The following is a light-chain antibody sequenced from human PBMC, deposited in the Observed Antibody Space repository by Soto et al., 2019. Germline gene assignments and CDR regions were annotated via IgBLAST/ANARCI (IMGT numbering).Light chain of an antibody. J-gene: IGKJ1*01. CDR1: QGISSW. CDR2: AAS. CDR3: QQANTFPT. V-gene: IGKV1-12*01. Sequence: DIQMTQSPSSVSASLGDRVTITCRASQGISSWLAWYQQKPGKAPQLLNYAASTLRSGVPSRFSGSGSGTDFTLTISSLQAEDFAVYYCQQANTFPTFGQGTKVEIK.